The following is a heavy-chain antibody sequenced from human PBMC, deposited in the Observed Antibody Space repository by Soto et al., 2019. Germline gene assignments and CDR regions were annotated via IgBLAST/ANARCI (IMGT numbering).Heavy chain of an antibody. J-gene: IGHJ5*02. CDR2: TYYRSKWYN. V-gene: IGHV6-1*01. D-gene: IGHD1-26*01. Sequence: SQTLSLTCVISGDSVSSNSAAWNWIRQSPSRGLEWLGRTYYRSKWYNDYAVSVKSRITINPDTSKNQFSLKLSSVTAADTAVYYCARDIGPSHGFDPWGQGTLVTVSS. CDR3: ARDIGPSHGFDP. CDR1: GDSVSSNSAA.